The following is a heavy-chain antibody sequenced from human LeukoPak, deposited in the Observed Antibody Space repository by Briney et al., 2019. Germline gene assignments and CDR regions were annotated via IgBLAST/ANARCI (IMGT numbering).Heavy chain of an antibody. Sequence: SQTLSLTCAISGDSVSSNSAAWNCIRQSPSRGLECLGRTYYRSKWYNDYAVSVKSRITINPDTSKNQFSLQLNSVTPEDTAVYYCARDILTGYYSDLTSWGQGTLVTVSS. CDR3: ARDILTGYYSDLTS. D-gene: IGHD3-9*01. V-gene: IGHV6-1*01. J-gene: IGHJ5*02. CDR2: TYYRSKWYN. CDR1: GDSVSSNSAA.